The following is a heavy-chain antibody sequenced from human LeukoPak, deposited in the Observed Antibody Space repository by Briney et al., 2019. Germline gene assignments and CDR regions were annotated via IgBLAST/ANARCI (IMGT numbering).Heavy chain of an antibody. D-gene: IGHD6-19*01. CDR2: IWSDGTTK. J-gene: IGHJ4*02. Sequence: GGSLRLSCVASGFIFSSYAMHWVRQAPGKGLEWVAVIWSDGTTKYYADSVKGRFTISSDNSKKTLYLHMNILRAEDAAVYYCARETAVACSKGRQTFYFWGQGTLVPVSS. CDR3: ARETAVACSKGRQTFYF. V-gene: IGHV3-33*01. CDR1: GFIFSSYA.